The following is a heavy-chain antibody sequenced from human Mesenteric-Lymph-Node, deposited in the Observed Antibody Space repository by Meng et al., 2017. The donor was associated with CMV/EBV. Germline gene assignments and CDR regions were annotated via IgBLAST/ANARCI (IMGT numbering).Heavy chain of an antibody. CDR2: IDGRGGGT. D-gene: IGHD3-22*01. Sequence: GESLKISCAASRFTFSNYAMSWVRQAPGKGLDWVSVIDGRGGGTYYADSVKGRFTISRDNSKNTLYLQMNSLRAEDTAIYYCAKDGWEFYYDSSGHYANWGQGTLVTVSS. CDR1: RFTFSNYA. CDR3: AKDGWEFYYDSSGHYAN. J-gene: IGHJ4*02. V-gene: IGHV3-23*01.